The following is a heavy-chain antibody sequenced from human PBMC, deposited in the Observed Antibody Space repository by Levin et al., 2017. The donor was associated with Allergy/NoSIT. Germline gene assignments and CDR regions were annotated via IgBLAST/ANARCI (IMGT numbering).Heavy chain of an antibody. D-gene: IGHD6-19*01. CDR2: IRSKAYGGTT. Sequence: GGSLRLSCTASGFTFGDYAMSWVRQAPGKGLEWVGFIRSKAYGGTTEYAASVKGRFTISRDDSKSIAYLQMNSLKTEDTAVYYCTRVVAVAAPGPVYFDYWGQGTLVTVSS. CDR3: TRVVAVAAPGPVYFDY. J-gene: IGHJ4*02. CDR1: GFTFGDYA. V-gene: IGHV3-49*04.